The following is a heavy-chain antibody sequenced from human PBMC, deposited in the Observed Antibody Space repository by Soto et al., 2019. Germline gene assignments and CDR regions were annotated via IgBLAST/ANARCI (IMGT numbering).Heavy chain of an antibody. CDR2: IYWDDDK. J-gene: IGHJ5*02. Sequence: QITLKESGPPLVKPTQTLTLTCTFSGFSLTTSGLGVGWIRQPPVKALECLALIYWDDDKRYSPSLKSRLTIAKDTSKTLVVLTITNMDPADTATYFCAHRTTTVTRWFDPWGQGTLVTVSS. D-gene: IGHD4-17*01. CDR1: GFSLTTSGLG. V-gene: IGHV2-5*02. CDR3: AHRTTTVTRWFDP.